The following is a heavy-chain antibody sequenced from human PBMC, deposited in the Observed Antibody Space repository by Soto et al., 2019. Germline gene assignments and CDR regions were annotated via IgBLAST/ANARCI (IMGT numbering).Heavy chain of an antibody. CDR3: ARVAYSSSWDYYFDY. D-gene: IGHD6-13*01. J-gene: IGHJ4*02. CDR1: GGSXSSYY. Sequence: SSETLSLTCTVSGGSXSSYYWSWIRQPPGKGLEWIGYIYYSGSTNYNPSLKSRVTISVDTSKNQFSLKLSSVTAADTAVYYCARVAYSSSWDYYFDYWGQGTLVTVSS. V-gene: IGHV4-59*01. CDR2: IYYSGST.